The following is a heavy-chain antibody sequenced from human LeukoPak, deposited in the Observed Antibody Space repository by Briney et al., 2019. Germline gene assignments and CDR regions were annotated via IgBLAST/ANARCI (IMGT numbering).Heavy chain of an antibody. V-gene: IGHV3-30-3*01. D-gene: IGHD6-13*01. CDR2: ISYDGSNK. CDR3: AMGGYSSSANPYYYYYGMDV. J-gene: IGHJ6*02. CDR1: GFTFSSYA. Sequence: GGSLRLSCAASGFTFSSYAMHWVRQAPGKGLEWVAVISYDGSNKYYADSVKGRFTISRDNSKNTLYLQMNSLGAEDTAVYYCAMGGYSSSANPYYYYYGMDVWGQGTTVTVSS.